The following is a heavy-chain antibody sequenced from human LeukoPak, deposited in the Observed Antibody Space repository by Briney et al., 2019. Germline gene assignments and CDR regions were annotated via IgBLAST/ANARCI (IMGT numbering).Heavy chain of an antibody. CDR2: MHTSGST. CDR3: ARDQYYYGSSGYYSFDY. V-gene: IGHV4-4*07. Sequence: SETLSLTCTVSGGSISSYHWSWIRQPAGKGLEWIGRMHTSGSTNYNPSLKSRVTMSVDTSKNQFSLKLSSVTAADTAVYYCARDQYYYGSSGYYSFDYWGQGTLVTVSS. CDR1: GGSISSYH. J-gene: IGHJ4*02. D-gene: IGHD3-22*01.